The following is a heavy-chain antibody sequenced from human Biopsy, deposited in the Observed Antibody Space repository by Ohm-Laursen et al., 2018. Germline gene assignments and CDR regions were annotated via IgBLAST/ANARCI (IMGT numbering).Heavy chain of an antibody. V-gene: IGHV3-11*01. Sequence: SLRLSCAASGFTFSDFYMSWIRQAPGKGLEWISYISAAGPAMFYADSVRGRFTISRDNANNLLYLQMDSLRAEDTAVYYSARRRPIDYWGQGILVTVSS. CDR3: ARRRPIDY. CDR1: GFTFSDFY. J-gene: IGHJ4*02. CDR2: ISAAGPAM.